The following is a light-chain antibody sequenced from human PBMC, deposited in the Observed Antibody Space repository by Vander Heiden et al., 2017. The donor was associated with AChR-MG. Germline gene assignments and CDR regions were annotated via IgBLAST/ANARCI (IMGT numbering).Light chain of an antibody. CDR2: KVS. CDR1: QSLVHSDGNTY. CDR3: MQGKHWPQT. V-gene: IGKV2-30*02. J-gene: IGKJ1*01. Sequence: DVVMTQSPLSLPVTLGQPASISCRSSQSLVHSDGNTYLNWFQQRPGQSPRRLIYKVSNRDSGVPDRFSGSGSGTDFTLKISRVEAEDVGVYYCMQGKHWPQTFGQRTKVEIK.